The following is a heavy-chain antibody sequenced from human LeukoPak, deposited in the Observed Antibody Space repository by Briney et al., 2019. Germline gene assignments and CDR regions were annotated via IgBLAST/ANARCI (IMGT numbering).Heavy chain of an antibody. V-gene: IGHV3-53*01. Sequence: PGWSLRLSCAASVFIVSSNYLSWLRQAPGRGLEGVSVIYSGGSTYYADSVNGRFTIARDNSKNTLYLKMNSLRAEDTAVYYCARHYCSGGSCYAPDWCDPWGQGTLVTVPS. D-gene: IGHD2-15*01. CDR2: IYSGGST. CDR1: VFIVSSNY. J-gene: IGHJ5*02. CDR3: ARHYCSGGSCYAPDWCDP.